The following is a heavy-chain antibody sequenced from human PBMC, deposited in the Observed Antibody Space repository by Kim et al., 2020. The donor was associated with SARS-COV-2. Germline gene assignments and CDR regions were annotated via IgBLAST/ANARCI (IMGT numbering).Heavy chain of an antibody. D-gene: IGHD6-13*01. J-gene: IGHJ3*01. V-gene: IGHV3-11*05. Sequence: DSWKGRFTISRDNAQTALYLQMNSLGADDTAVYYCARDRSSSWSPDVFDFWGQGTMVTVSS. CDR3: ARDRSSSWSPDVFDF.